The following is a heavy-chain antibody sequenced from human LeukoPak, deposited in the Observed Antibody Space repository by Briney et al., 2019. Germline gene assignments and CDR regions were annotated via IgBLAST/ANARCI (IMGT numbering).Heavy chain of an antibody. CDR1: GFTFSSYA. Sequence: GGSLRLSCAASGFTFSSYAMSWVRQAPGKGLEWVSAISGSGGSTYYADSVKGRFTISRDNSKNTPYLQMNSLRAEDTAVYYCAKDDTYYYGSGSAKDYWGQGTLVTVSS. CDR3: AKDDTYYYGSGSAKDY. D-gene: IGHD3-10*01. J-gene: IGHJ4*02. CDR2: ISGSGGST. V-gene: IGHV3-23*01.